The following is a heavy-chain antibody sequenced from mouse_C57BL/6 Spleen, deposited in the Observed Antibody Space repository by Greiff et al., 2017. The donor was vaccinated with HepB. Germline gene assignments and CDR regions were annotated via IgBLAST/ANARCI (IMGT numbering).Heavy chain of an antibody. CDR3: ARGGLLPFDY. CDR1: GYTFPSYW. CDR2: IDPSDSYT. V-gene: IGHV1-69*01. Sequence: VKLQQPGAELVMPGASVKLSCKASGYTFPSYWMHWVKQRPGPGLEWIGEIDPSDSYTNYNQTFKGKSTLTVDKSSSTAYMQLSSLTSEDSAVYYCARGGLLPFDYWGQGTTRTVSS. D-gene: IGHD1-1*01. J-gene: IGHJ2*01.